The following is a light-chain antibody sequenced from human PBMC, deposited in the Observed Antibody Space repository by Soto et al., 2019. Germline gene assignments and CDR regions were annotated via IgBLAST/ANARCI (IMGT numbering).Light chain of an antibody. CDR3: QQRSNWPWT. J-gene: IGKJ1*01. Sequence: EIVMTQSPATLSVSPGERATLSCRASQSVSSTYLAWYQQKPGQAPRLLIYGASSRATDIPARFSGSGSGTAFTLTISSLEPEDFAVYYCQQRSNWPWTVGQGTKVDIK. CDR2: GAS. V-gene: IGKV3D-20*02. CDR1: QSVSSTY.